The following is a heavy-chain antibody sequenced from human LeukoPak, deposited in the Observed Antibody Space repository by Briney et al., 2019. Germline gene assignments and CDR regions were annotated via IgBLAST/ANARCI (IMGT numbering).Heavy chain of an antibody. J-gene: IGHJ5*01. CDR3: ARVAVSGPTGWFDS. Sequence: ETLSLTCTVSDGSITNYDWSWVRQSPGKGLEWVANIKQDGSEKYYVDSVKGRFTISRDNDDNVVYLEMNSLGAEDTATYYCARVAVSGPTGWFDSWGQGTLVIVSS. CDR1: DGSITNYD. V-gene: IGHV3-7*01. CDR2: IKQDGSEK. D-gene: IGHD2-8*02.